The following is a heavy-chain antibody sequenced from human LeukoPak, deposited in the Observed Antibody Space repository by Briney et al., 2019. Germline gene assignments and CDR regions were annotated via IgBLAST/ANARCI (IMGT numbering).Heavy chain of an antibody. D-gene: IGHD3-22*01. J-gene: IGHJ4*02. CDR3: ARDMRSSGYYVEGPQF. V-gene: IGHV3-33*01. Sequence: PGGSLRLSCAASGFTFSNYGMHWVRQAPGKGLEWVAVIWYDGSNKYYADSVKGRFTISRDNSKNTLYLQMNSLRAEDTAVYYCARDMRSSGYYVEGPQFWGQGTLVTVSS. CDR2: IWYDGSNK. CDR1: GFTFSNYG.